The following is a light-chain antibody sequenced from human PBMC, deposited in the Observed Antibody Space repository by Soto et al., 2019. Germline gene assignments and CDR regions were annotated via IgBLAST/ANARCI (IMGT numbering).Light chain of an antibody. CDR3: QQYNSYSLT. V-gene: IGKV1-5*03. CDR2: KAS. J-gene: IGKJ4*01. Sequence: DIQMTQSPSTLSASVGDRVTITCRACQSISSWLAWYQQKPGKAPKLLIYKASSLESGVPSRFSGSGSGTEFTLTISRLQPDDFATYYCQQYNSYSLTFGGGPKVEIK. CDR1: QSISSW.